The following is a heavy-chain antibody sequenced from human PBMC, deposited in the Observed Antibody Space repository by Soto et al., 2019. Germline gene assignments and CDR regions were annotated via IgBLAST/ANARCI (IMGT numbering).Heavy chain of an antibody. Sequence: EVQLVESGGGLVQPGGSLRLSCATSGLTFSSYWMHWVRQTPGKGLVWVSRINSDGSSTSYADSVKGRFTISRDNAKNTLYLQMNSVRAEDTAVYYCANGYCGGGSCYSSFDYWGQGTLVTVSS. J-gene: IGHJ4*02. CDR1: GLTFSSYW. CDR2: INSDGSST. D-gene: IGHD2-15*01. CDR3: ANGYCGGGSCYSSFDY. V-gene: IGHV3-74*01.